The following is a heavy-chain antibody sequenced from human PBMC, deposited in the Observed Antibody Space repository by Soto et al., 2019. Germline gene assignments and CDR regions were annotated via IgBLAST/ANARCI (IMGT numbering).Heavy chain of an antibody. J-gene: IGHJ6*02. CDR1: GGSISSGDYY. Sequence: PSETLSLTCTVSGGSISSGDYYWSWIRQAPGKGLEWIGYIYHSGSTYYNPSLKSRVTISVDTSKNQFSLKLSSVTAADTAVYYCARLVAGTARQYYYYGMDVWGQGTTVTVSS. CDR2: IYHSGST. V-gene: IGHV4-30-4*01. D-gene: IGHD6-19*01. CDR3: ARLVAGTARQYYYYGMDV.